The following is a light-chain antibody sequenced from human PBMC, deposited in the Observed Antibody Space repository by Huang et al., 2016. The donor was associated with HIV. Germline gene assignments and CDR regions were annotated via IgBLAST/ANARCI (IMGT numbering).Light chain of an antibody. CDR1: RSIDNY. Sequence: DIQMTQSPSSLSASVGDRVTITCRASRSIDNYVNWYQQKSGQAPKLLIYGASSLAGGVPSRFRGSGSATDCTLTISSLQPEDFASYFCQQSYKTPLTFGLGTKLEIK. CDR3: QQSYKTPLT. J-gene: IGKJ2*01. CDR2: GAS. V-gene: IGKV1-39*01.